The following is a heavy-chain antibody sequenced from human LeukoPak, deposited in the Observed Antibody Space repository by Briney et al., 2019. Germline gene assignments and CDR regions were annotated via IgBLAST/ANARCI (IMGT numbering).Heavy chain of an antibody. V-gene: IGHV4-34*01. D-gene: IGHD3-10*01. J-gene: IGHJ3*02. Sequence: SETLSLTCAVYGGSFSGYYWGWIRQPPGKGLEWIGEINHSGSTNYNPSLKSRVTISVDTSKNQFSLKLSSVTAADTAVYYCARGGGSGSYYNDAFDIWGQGTMVTVSS. CDR2: INHSGST. CDR1: GGSFSGYY. CDR3: ARGGGSGSYYNDAFDI.